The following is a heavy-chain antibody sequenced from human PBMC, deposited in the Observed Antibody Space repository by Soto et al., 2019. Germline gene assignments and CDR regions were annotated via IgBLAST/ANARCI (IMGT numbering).Heavy chain of an antibody. CDR1: GYSIGSGYY. CDR3: ARTFDYYGMDV. J-gene: IGHJ6*02. V-gene: IGHV4-38-2*01. Sequence: SETLSLTCAVSGYSIGSGYYWAWIRQSPGKELEWIGSIYHAGSVYYNPSLNGRVALSMDTSKNHFSLQLTSVTAADTAVYYRARTFDYYGMDVWGQGTTVTVSS. CDR2: IYHAGSV.